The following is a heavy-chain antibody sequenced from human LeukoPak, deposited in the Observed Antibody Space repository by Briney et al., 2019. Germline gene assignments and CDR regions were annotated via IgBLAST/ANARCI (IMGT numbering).Heavy chain of an antibody. CDR1: GYSISSGYY. CDR2: IYHSGST. V-gene: IGHV4-38-2*02. J-gene: IGHJ4*02. CDR3: AGDYGDSLLH. D-gene: IGHD4-17*01. Sequence: SETLSLTCTVSGYSISSGYYWGWIRQPPGKGLEWIGSIYHSGSTYYNPSLKSRVTISVDTSKNQFSLKLSSVTAADTAVYYCAGDYGDSLLHWGQGTLVTVSS.